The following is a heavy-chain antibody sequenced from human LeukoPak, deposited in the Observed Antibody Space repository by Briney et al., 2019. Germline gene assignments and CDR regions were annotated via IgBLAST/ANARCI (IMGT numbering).Heavy chain of an antibody. D-gene: IGHD4-23*01. J-gene: IGHJ4*02. V-gene: IGHV4-39*01. CDR1: GGSISGSSHY. CDR3: ASIKWELVARVFDY. CDR2: IHYNGST. Sequence: PSETLSLTCTVSGGSISGSSHYWGWIRQPPGKGLDWIGSIHYNGSTYYSLSLKSRVTISVETSKNQFSLRLSSVTAADTAVYYCASIKWELVARVFDYWGQGTLVIVSS.